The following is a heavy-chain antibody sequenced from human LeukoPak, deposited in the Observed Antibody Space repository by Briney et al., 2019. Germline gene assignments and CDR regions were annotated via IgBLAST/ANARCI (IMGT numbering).Heavy chain of an antibody. CDR1: GFTFSSYA. J-gene: IGHJ4*02. CDR3: AKALSTATRPSDY. D-gene: IGHD6-6*01. V-gene: IGHV3-23*01. Sequence: GGSLRLSCAASGFTFSSYAMSWVRQAPGKGLEWVSGMSDSGVSSYYADSVKGRFTISRDNSKNTLYLQMNSLRADDTAVYYCAKALSTATRPSDYWGRGTLVAVSS. CDR2: MSDSGVSS.